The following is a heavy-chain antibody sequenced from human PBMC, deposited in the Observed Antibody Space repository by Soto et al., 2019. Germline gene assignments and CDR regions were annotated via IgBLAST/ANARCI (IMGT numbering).Heavy chain of an antibody. D-gene: IGHD5-12*01. J-gene: IGHJ6*02. CDR1: GFSLSTSGMC. CDR3: ARVPFSGYDSDGMDV. V-gene: IGHV2-70*11. Sequence: GSGPTLVNPTQTLTPTCTFSGFSLSTSGMCVSWIRQPPGKALEWLARIDWDDDKYYSTSLKTRLTISKDTSKNQVVLTMTNMDPVDTATYYCARVPFSGYDSDGMDVWGQGTTVTVSS. CDR2: IDWDDDK.